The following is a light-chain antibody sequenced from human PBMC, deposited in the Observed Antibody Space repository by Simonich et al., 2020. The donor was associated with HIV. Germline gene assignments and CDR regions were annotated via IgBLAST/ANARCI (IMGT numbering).Light chain of an antibody. J-gene: IGKJ5*01. CDR2: GSS. Sequence: EIVMTQSPATVSVSPGERATLSCRASQSVSSDLAWYQQKPGQAPSLLIYGSSTRATDIPARISGSGSGTDFTLTISSLEPEDFAVYYCQQRSNWITFGQGTRLEIK. V-gene: IGKV3-11*01. CDR3: QQRSNWIT. CDR1: QSVSSD.